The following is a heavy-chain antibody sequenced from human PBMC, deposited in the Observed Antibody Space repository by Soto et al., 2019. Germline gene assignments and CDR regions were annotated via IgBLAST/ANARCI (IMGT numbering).Heavy chain of an antibody. J-gene: IGHJ4*02. Sequence: QTLSLTCAISGDSVSSNSAAWNWIRQSPSRGLEWLGRTYYKSKWSNEYSVSVKSRMTISPDTSKNQFSLRLHSVTPEDTAVYYCARTRGYFDYWGQGVLGTVSS. V-gene: IGHV6-1*01. CDR2: TYYKSKWSN. D-gene: IGHD3-10*01. CDR3: ARTRGYFDY. CDR1: GDSVSSNSAA.